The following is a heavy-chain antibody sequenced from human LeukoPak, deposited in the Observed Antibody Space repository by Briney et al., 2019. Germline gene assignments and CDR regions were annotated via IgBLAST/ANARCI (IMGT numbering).Heavy chain of an antibody. CDR3: AKRYCSAGSCHDY. Sequence: GASLKISYEGSAYSFTTYWIGWVRQIPGKGLELMGINYPGDSDTRYSTSFQSHVTIPANKSISTAYLQWSRLKASDNAMYYCAKRYCSAGSCHDYWGQGALVTVSS. CDR2: NYPGDSDT. CDR1: AYSFTTYW. D-gene: IGHD2-15*01. J-gene: IGHJ4*02. V-gene: IGHV5-51*01.